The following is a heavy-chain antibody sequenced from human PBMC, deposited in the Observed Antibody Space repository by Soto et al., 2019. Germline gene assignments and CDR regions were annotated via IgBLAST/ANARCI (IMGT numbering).Heavy chain of an antibody. CDR1: GGTFSSYA. V-gene: IGHV1-69*13. CDR3: ATLKTVTTLSFDY. J-gene: IGHJ4*02. CDR2: IIPIFGTA. Sequence: SVKVSCKASGGTFSSYAISWVRQAPGQGLEWMGGIIPIFGTANYAQKFQGRVTITADESTSTAYMELSSLRSEDTAVYYCATLKTVTTLSFDYWGQGTRVTVSS. D-gene: IGHD4-17*01.